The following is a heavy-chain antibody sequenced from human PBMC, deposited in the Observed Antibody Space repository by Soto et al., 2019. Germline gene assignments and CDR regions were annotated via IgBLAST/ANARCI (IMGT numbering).Heavy chain of an antibody. V-gene: IGHV3-73*02. Sequence: EVQLVESGGGLVQPGGSLKLSCAASGFTFSGSAMHWVRQASGKGLEWVGRIRSKANSYATAYAASVKGRFTISRDDSKNTAYLQMNSLKTEDTAVYYCTSHACWGGSCYSFWCQGTLVTVSS. CDR2: IRSKANSYAT. J-gene: IGHJ4*02. CDR3: TSHACWGGSCYSF. D-gene: IGHD2-15*01. CDR1: GFTFSGSA.